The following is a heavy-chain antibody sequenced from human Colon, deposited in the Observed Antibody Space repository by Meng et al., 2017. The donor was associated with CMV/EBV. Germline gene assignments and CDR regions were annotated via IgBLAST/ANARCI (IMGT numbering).Heavy chain of an antibody. J-gene: IGHJ4*02. CDR3: ARVGDIVVAPAAPFDY. V-gene: IGHV1-18*01. CDR2: ISIFNGRT. D-gene: IGHD2-2*01. Sequence: ASVKVSCKASGYTFTSYGISWVRQAPGQGLEWMGWISIFNGRTNYAQKFQGRVTMTSDMFTRTAYLELRGLRSDDTAVYYCARVGDIVVAPAAPFDYWGQGTLVTVSS. CDR1: GYTFTSYG.